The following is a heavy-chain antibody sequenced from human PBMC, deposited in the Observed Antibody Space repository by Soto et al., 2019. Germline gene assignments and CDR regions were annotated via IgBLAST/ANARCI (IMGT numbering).Heavy chain of an antibody. CDR3: ARSTVTTSGSLHYYYYMDV. CDR2: IIPILGIA. D-gene: IGHD4-17*01. CDR1: GGTFSSYT. V-gene: IGHV1-69*02. J-gene: IGHJ6*03. Sequence: ASVKVSCKASGGTFSSYTISWVRQAPGQGLEWMGRIIPILGIANYAQKFQGRVTITADKSTSTAYMELSSLRSEDTAVYYCARSTVTTSGSLHYYYYMDVWGKGTTVTVSS.